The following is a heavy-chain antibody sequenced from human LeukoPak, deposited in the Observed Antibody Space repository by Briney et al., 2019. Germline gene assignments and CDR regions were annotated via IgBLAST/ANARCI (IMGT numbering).Heavy chain of an antibody. CDR2: MNPNSGNT. Sequence: ASVKVSCKASGYTFTSYDINWVRQATGQGLEWMGWMNPNSGNTGYAQKFQGRVTMTRNTSISTAYMELSSLRSEDTAVYYCASSTVTTPHYYYGMDVWGKGTTVTVSS. D-gene: IGHD4-17*01. CDR1: GYTFTSYD. CDR3: ASSTVTTPHYYYGMDV. V-gene: IGHV1-8*01. J-gene: IGHJ6*04.